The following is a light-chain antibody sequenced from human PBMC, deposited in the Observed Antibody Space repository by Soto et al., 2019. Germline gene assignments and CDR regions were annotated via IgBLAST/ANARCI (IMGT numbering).Light chain of an antibody. J-gene: IGKJ2*01. CDR3: MQGTHWPYT. CDR2: KVS. Sequence: DVVMTQSPLSLPVTLGQPASISCRSSQSLVHSDGNTHLNWFQQRPGQSPRRLIYKVSNRDSGVPDRFSGSRSGTDFTQKISRVEAEDVGVYYCMQGTHWPYTVGQGTKMEIK. CDR1: QSLVHSDGNTH. V-gene: IGKV2-30*02.